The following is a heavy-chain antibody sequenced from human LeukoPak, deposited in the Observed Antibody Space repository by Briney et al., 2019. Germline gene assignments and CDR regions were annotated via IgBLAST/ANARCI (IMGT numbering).Heavy chain of an antibody. CDR3: ARDDSSPHFNY. CDR2: IYYSGST. Sequence: SETLSLTCTVSGGSISSSSYYWGWIRQPPGKGLEWIGSIYYSGSTNYNPSLKSRVTMSVDTSKNQFSLKLSSVTAADTAVYYCARDDSSPHFNYWGQGTLVTVSS. J-gene: IGHJ4*02. D-gene: IGHD6-13*01. CDR1: GGSISSSSYY. V-gene: IGHV4-39*07.